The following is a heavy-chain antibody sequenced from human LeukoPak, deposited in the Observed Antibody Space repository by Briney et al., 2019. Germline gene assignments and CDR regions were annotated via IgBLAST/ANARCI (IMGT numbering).Heavy chain of an antibody. V-gene: IGHV1-24*01. CDR3: ATPITMVRGVPFDY. Sequence: ASVKVSCKVSGYTLTELSMHWVRQAPGKGLEWMGGFDPEDGETIYAQKFQGRVTMTEDTSTDTAYMELSSLRSEDTAVYYCATPITMVRGVPFDYWGQGTLVTVSS. J-gene: IGHJ4*02. D-gene: IGHD3-10*01. CDR2: FDPEDGET. CDR1: GYTLTELS.